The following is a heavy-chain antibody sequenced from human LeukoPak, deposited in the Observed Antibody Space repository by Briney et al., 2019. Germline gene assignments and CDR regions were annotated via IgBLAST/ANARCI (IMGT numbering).Heavy chain of an antibody. Sequence: GTFSSYAISWVRQAPGQGLEWMGGIIPIFGTANYAQKFQGRVTITADESTSTAYMELSSLRSGDMAVYYCARGVRQLGNLFDYWGQGTLVTVSS. V-gene: IGHV1-69*01. D-gene: IGHD6-6*01. CDR2: IIPIFGTA. CDR3: ARGVRQLGNLFDY. CDR1: GTFSSYA. J-gene: IGHJ4*02.